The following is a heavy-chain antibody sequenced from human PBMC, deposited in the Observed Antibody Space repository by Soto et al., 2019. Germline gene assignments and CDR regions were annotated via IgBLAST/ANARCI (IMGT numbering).Heavy chain of an antibody. CDR1: GGPFISYA. CDR3: ARGFDILTGYYNVNYYYGMDV. J-gene: IGHJ6*02. Sequence: GXSVKDSFHASGGPFISYAISWGRQAPGQGLEWMGGIIPIFGTANYAQKFQGRVTITADKSTSTAYMELSSLRSEDTAVYYCARGFDILTGYYNVNYYYGMDVWGQGTTVTVSS. V-gene: IGHV1-69*06. CDR2: IIPIFGTA. D-gene: IGHD3-9*01.